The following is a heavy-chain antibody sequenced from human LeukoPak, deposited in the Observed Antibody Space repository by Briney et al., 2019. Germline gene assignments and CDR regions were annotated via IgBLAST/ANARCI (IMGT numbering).Heavy chain of an antibody. Sequence: ASVKVSCKASGYTFTSYGISWVRQAPGQGLEWMGWISAYNGNTNYAQKLQGRVTMTTDTSTSTAYMELRSLRSDDTAVYYCARGGYYDSSGRPKGPYGMDVWGQGTTVTVSS. D-gene: IGHD3-22*01. J-gene: IGHJ6*02. CDR2: ISAYNGNT. CDR3: ARGGYYDSSGRPKGPYGMDV. CDR1: GYTFTSYG. V-gene: IGHV1-18*01.